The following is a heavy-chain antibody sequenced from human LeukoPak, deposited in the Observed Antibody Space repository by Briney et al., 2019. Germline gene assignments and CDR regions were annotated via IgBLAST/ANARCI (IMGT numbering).Heavy chain of an antibody. CDR1: GGSISSYY. J-gene: IGHJ6*04. CDR3: ARGQIAVAGTVDYGMDV. CDR2: IYYSGST. V-gene: IGHV4-59*01. D-gene: IGHD6-19*01. Sequence: SETLSFTCTVSGGSISSYYWSWIRQPPGKGLEWIGYIYYSGSTNYNPSLKSRVTISVDTSKNQFSLKLSSVTAADTAVYYCARGQIAVAGTVDYGMDVWGKGTTVTVSS.